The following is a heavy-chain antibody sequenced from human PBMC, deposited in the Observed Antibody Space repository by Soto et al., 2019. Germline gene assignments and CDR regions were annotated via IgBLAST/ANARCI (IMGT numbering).Heavy chain of an antibody. CDR3: TRDASRDSSARGWFDP. CDR2: ISSNSAYI. D-gene: IGHD6-13*01. J-gene: IGHJ5*02. CDR1: GFTFRSFT. V-gene: IGHV3-21*01. Sequence: GGSLRLSCAASGFTFRSFTMNWVRQAPGKGLEWVSTISSNSAYIYYTDALRGRFTISRDNAKNSLHLQMNSLRAEDTAVYYCTRDASRDSSARGWFDPRSTGTLVTVSS.